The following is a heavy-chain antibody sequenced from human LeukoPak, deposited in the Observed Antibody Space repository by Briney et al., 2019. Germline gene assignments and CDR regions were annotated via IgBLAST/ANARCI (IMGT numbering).Heavy chain of an antibody. CDR2: IYYSGST. CDR3: ARDRSGTVTPFDY. J-gene: IGHJ4*02. Sequence: SETLSLTCTVSGGSISSSSYYWGWIRQPPGKGLEWIGSIYYSGSTYYNPSLKSRVTISVDTSKNQFSLKLSSVTAADTAVYYCARDRSGTVTPFDYWGQGTLVTVSS. D-gene: IGHD4-17*01. CDR1: GGSISSSSYY. V-gene: IGHV4-39*07.